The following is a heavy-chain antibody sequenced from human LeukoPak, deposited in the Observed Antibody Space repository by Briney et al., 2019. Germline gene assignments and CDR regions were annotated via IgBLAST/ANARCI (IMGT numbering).Heavy chain of an antibody. V-gene: IGHV1-24*01. D-gene: IGHD3-10*01. CDR1: GYTLTELS. CDR2: FDREDGET. CDR3: ATGWDPYGSGRIGYFDY. Sequence: ASVKVSCKVSGYTLTELSMHWVRQAPGKGLEWMGGFDREDGETIYAQKFQGRVTMTEDTSTDTAYMELSSLRSEDTAVYYCATGWDPYGSGRIGYFDYWGQGTLVTVSS. J-gene: IGHJ4*02.